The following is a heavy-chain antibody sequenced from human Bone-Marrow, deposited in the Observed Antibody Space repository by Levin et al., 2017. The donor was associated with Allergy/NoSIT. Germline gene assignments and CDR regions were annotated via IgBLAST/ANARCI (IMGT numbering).Heavy chain of an antibody. J-gene: IGHJ3*02. V-gene: IGHV5-51*01. CDR1: GYTFSNYW. D-gene: IGHD3-10*01. Sequence: GESLKISCQGSGYTFSNYWIGWVRQMPGKGLEWVAIIYPGDSDSRYSPSFHGQVTISADISTSTAYLQWNSLKASDTAMYYCARMPYYSNSGSFRDAFDIWGQGTMVSVSS. CDR2: IYPGDSDS. CDR3: ARMPYYSNSGSFRDAFDI.